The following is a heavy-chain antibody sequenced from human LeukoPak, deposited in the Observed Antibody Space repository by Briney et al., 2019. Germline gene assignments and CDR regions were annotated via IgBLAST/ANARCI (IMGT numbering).Heavy chain of an antibody. J-gene: IGHJ4*02. CDR2: ISGSGSGGST. V-gene: IGHV3-23*01. CDR3: AKSGYNRFDY. D-gene: IGHD5-24*01. Sequence: GGSLRLSCAASGFTFSSYSMTWVRQAPGKGLEWVSSISGSGSGGSTYYADSVKGRFTISRDNSKNTLYLQMNSLRAEDTAVYYCAKSGYNRFDYWGQGTLVTVSS. CDR1: GFTFSSYS.